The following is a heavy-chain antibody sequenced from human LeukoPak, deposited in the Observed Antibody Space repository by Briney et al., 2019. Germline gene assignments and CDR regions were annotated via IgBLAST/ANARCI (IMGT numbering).Heavy chain of an antibody. D-gene: IGHD2-2*01. CDR3: ARVKLPAARGWRNWNAQEIFGYFDY. V-gene: IGHV4-39*07. Sequence: KPSETLSLTCTVSGGSISSSSYYWGWIRQPPGKGLEWIGSIYYSGSTYYNPSLKSRVTISVDTSKNQFSLKLSSVTAADTAVYYCARVKLPAARGWRNWNAQEIFGYFDYWGQGTLVTVSS. J-gene: IGHJ4*02. CDR2: IYYSGST. CDR1: GGSISSSSYY.